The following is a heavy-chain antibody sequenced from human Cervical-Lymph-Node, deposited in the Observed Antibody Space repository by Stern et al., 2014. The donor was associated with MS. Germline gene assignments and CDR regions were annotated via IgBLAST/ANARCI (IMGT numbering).Heavy chain of an antibody. CDR2: IWYDGSNK. V-gene: IGHV3-33*01. J-gene: IGHJ4*02. D-gene: IGHD2-8*01. CDR3: ARKMEARFDY. Sequence: VHLVESGGGVVQPGRSLRLSCAASGFTFSSYGMHWVRQAPGKGLEWVAIIWYDGSNKYYADSVKGRFTISRDNSKNTLYLQMNSLRAEDTAVYYCARKMEARFDYWGQGTLVTVSS. CDR1: GFTFSSYG.